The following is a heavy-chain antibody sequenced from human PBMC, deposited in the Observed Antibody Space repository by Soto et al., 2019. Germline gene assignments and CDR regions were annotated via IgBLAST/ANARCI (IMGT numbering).Heavy chain of an antibody. CDR1: GYTFTSYA. D-gene: IGHD4-17*01. V-gene: IGHV1-3*05. CDR3: ARDGDYVAFDI. J-gene: IGHJ3*02. CDR2: INEGNGNT. Sequence: QVQLVQSGAEEKKPGASVKVSCKASGYTFTSYAMHWVRQAPGQRLEWRGWINEGNGNTKYSQKLQGRVTITRDTSASTAYMELSSLRSEDTAVYYCARDGDYVAFDIWGQGTMVTVSS.